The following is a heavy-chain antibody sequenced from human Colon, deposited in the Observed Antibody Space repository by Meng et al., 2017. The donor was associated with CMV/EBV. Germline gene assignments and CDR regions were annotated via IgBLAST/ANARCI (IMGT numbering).Heavy chain of an antibody. CDR1: GYAFSSYY. D-gene: IGHD2-8*01. CDR3: ARRPYCTNGVCYSSNDY. V-gene: IGHV1-2*02. Sequence: ASVKVSCKASGYAFSSYYIHWVRQAPGQGLEWMGRINPNGGLTKYAQKFQGRVTMTRDTSLNTTYMELSSLRSDDTAIYFCARRPYCTNGVCYSSNDYWGQGTLVTVSS. CDR2: INPNGGLT. J-gene: IGHJ4*02.